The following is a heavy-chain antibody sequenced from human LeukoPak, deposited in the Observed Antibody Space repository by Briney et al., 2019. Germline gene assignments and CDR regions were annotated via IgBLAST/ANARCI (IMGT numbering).Heavy chain of an antibody. CDR2: LNSDGSTT. CDR3: ASPYYDTRGSNGYDNMDV. Sequence: GGSLRLSCAASGFTFSRNWMHWVRQAPGKGLVWGSRLNSDGSTTFYADSVKGRFTISRDNAKNTLYLQMNSLRAEDTAVYYCASPYYDTRGSNGYDNMDVWGQGTTVIVSS. CDR1: GFTFSRNW. J-gene: IGHJ6*02. V-gene: IGHV3-74*01. D-gene: IGHD3-22*01.